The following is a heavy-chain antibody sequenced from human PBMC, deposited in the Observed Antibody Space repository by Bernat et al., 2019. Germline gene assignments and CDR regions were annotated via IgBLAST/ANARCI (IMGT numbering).Heavy chain of an antibody. Sequence: QLQLQESGPGLVKPSETLSLTCTVSGGSISSSSYYWGWIRQPPGKGLEWIGSIYYSGRTYYNPSLKSRVTISVDTSKNQFSLKLSSVTAADTAVYYCASEVLRYVDWSFDLWGRGTLVTVSS. CDR1: GGSISSSSYY. J-gene: IGHJ2*01. CDR3: ASEVLRYVDWSFDL. D-gene: IGHD3-9*01. V-gene: IGHV4-39*01. CDR2: IYYSGRT.